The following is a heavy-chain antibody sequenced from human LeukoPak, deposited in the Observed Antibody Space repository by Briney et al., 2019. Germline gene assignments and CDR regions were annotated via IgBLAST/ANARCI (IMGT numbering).Heavy chain of an antibody. CDR2: IYYSGNT. V-gene: IGHV4-30-4*01. CDR1: GGSISSGDFY. Sequence: PSETLSLTCSVYGGSISSGDFYCSWIRQPPGKGLEWIGNIYYSGNTYSNPSLKSRTTMSVDTSKNQCYLKLSSVTAADTALYYCARYDYGSGLGGGLGGMDVWGQGTTVTVS. J-gene: IGHJ6*02. D-gene: IGHD3-10*01. CDR3: ARYDYGSGLGGGLGGMDV.